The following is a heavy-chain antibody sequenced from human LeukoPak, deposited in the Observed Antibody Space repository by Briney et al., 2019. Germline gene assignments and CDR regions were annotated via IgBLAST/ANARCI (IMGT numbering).Heavy chain of an antibody. V-gene: IGHV3-23*01. CDR1: GFTFSSYA. CDR3: AKVGSSSVYYYYMDV. CDR2: ISGSGGST. D-gene: IGHD6-6*01. J-gene: IGHJ6*03. Sequence: GGSLRLSCAASGFTFSSYAMSWVRQAPGKGLEWVSAISGSGGSTYYADFVKGRFTISRDNSKNTLYLQMNSLRAEDTAVYYCAKVGSSSVYYYYMDVWGKGTTVTVSS.